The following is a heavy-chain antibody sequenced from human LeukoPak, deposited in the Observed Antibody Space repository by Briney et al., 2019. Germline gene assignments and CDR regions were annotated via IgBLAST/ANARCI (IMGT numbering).Heavy chain of an antibody. J-gene: IGHJ4*02. D-gene: IGHD3-10*01. CDR1: GFTFSDYW. CDR2: IKQDGSAK. Sequence: GGSLRLSCAASGFTFSDYWMNWVRQAPGKGLEWVANIKQDGSAKHYVDSVTGRFTISRDNAKNSLYLQMNSLRAEDTALYYCARGYGSGSPSFDYWGQGTLVTVSS. V-gene: IGHV3-7*03. CDR3: ARGYGSGSPSFDY.